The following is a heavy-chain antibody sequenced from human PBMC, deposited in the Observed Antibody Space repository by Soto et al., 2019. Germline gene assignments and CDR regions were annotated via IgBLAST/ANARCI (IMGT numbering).Heavy chain of an antibody. V-gene: IGHV4-59*01. CDR2: ISDRGST. D-gene: IGHD3-22*01. CDR1: AGSITTSY. Sequence: PSETLSLTCTFSAGSITTSYWSWIRQPLGKALEWIGYISDRGSTNYNPSLKSRLTIPIDTSKSQISLKLTSMTTADTAVYYCASSGIVGREVNTWFDPWGQGTLVTAPQ. J-gene: IGHJ5*02. CDR3: ASSGIVGREVNTWFDP.